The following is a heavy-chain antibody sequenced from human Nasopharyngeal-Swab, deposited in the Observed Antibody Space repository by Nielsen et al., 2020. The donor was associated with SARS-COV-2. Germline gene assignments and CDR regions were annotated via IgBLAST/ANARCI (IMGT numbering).Heavy chain of an antibody. CDR1: GFTSSDYY. J-gene: IGHJ3*02. D-gene: IGHD1-26*01. CDR3: ARISGSYLTDAFDI. V-gene: IGHV3-11*01. CDR2: ISSSGSTI. Sequence: GGSLRLSCAASGFTSSDYYMSWIRQAPGKGLEWVSYISSSGSTIYYADSVKGRFTISRDNAKNSLYLQMNSLRAEDTAVYYCARISGSYLTDAFDIWGQGTMVTVSS.